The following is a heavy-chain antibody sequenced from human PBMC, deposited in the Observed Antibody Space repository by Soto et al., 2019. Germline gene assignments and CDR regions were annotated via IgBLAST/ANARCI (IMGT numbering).Heavy chain of an antibody. J-gene: IGHJ4*02. CDR2: VHESGST. CDR3: ARGTRALITSFFAY. Sequence: SETLSLTCSVSGDAISYFYWSWIRQTPVRGLEWIGCVHESGSTDYNPSLKGRVTISLHTSKSQFALSLRSATAADTATYCCARGTRALITSFFAYWGQGIPVTVSS. D-gene: IGHD1-20*01. V-gene: IGHV4-59*03. CDR1: GDAISYFY.